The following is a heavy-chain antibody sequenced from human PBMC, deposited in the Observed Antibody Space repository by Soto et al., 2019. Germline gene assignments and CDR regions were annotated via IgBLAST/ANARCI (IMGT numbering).Heavy chain of an antibody. Sequence: QVQLQESGPGLVKPSGTLSLTCAVSGGSITSYSWWSWVRQPPGKGLEWIAEISHGGSTNYNPSLKSRVTMSVDTSKDQFSLRLSSVTAADTAVYFCATSDEYHLNYWGQGTLVTVSS. CDR1: GGSITSYSW. V-gene: IGHV4-4*02. D-gene: IGHD2-21*01. J-gene: IGHJ4*02. CDR2: ISHGGST. CDR3: ATSDEYHLNY.